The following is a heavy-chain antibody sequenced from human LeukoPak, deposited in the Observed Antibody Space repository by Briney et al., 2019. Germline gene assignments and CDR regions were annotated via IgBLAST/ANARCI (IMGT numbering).Heavy chain of an antibody. Sequence: GGSLRLSCAASGFTFSNYWMHWVRQTPGKGLEWVSFIYSDNTHYSDSVKGRFTISRDNSKNTLYLQMNSLRAEDTAVYYCARRAGAYSHPYDYWGQGTLVTVSS. V-gene: IGHV3-53*01. J-gene: IGHJ4*02. CDR1: GFTFSNYW. CDR2: IYSDNT. D-gene: IGHD4/OR15-4a*01. CDR3: ARRAGAYSHPYDY.